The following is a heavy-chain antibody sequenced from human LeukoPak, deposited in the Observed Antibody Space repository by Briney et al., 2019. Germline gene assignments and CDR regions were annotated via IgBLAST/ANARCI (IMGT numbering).Heavy chain of an antibody. J-gene: IGHJ4*02. CDR2: INPNSGGT. D-gene: IGHD3-22*01. Sequence: ASVKVSCKASGYTFTDYYIHWVRQAPGQGLEWMGRINPNSGGTNYAQNFQGKVTVTRDTSISTVYMELSGLRSDDTSVYYCTRYYYHTSGFDYWGQGTLVTVSS. CDR3: TRYYYHTSGFDY. CDR1: GYTFTDYY. V-gene: IGHV1-2*06.